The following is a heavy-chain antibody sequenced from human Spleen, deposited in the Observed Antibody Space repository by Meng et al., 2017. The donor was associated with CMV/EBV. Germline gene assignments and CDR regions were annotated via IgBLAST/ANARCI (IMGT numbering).Heavy chain of an antibody. V-gene: IGHV1-2*02. Sequence: FTGYDKHWVRQAPGQGLEWMGWITPDSGGTNYAKKFQGRVTMTKNTSITTAYMELHSLRSDDTAIYYCARRYCTSVNCFFVDRFDHWGQGSLVTVSS. CDR1: FTGYD. CDR2: ITPDSGGT. J-gene: IGHJ4*02. D-gene: IGHD2-8*02. CDR3: ARRYCTSVNCFFVDRFDH.